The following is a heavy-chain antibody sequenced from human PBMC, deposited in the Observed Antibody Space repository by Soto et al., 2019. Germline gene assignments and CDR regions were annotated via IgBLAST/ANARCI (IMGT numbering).Heavy chain of an antibody. J-gene: IGHJ4*02. Sequence: GGSLRLSCAASGFTFSSYGMHWVRQAPGKGLEWVAVIWYDGSNKYYADSVKGRFTISRDNSKNTLYLQMNSLRAEDTAVYYCARVPFNYYDSGFFDYWGQGTLVTVSS. CDR3: ARVPFNYYDSGFFDY. CDR2: IWYDGSNK. V-gene: IGHV3-33*01. CDR1: GFTFSSYG. D-gene: IGHD3-22*01.